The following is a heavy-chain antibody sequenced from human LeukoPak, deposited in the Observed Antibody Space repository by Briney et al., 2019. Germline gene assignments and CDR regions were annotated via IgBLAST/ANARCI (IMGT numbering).Heavy chain of an antibody. Sequence: PGGSLRLSCAASGFTFSSYGMHWVRQAPGKGLEWVAVISYDGSNKYYADSVKGRFTISRDNSKNTLYLQMNSLRAEDTAVYNCAKPYYYDSSGYYPYDYWGQGTLVTVSS. CDR1: GFTFSSYG. D-gene: IGHD3-22*01. V-gene: IGHV3-30*18. CDR2: ISYDGSNK. CDR3: AKPYYYDSSGYYPYDY. J-gene: IGHJ4*02.